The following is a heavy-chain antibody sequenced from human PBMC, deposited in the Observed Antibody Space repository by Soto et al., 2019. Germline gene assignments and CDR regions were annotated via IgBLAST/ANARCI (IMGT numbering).Heavy chain of an antibody. Sequence: HPGGSLRLSCAASGFTFSTYVMHWVRQAPGKGLEWVAVIWYDGSNKYYADSVKGRFTISRDNSKNTLYLQMNSLRAEDTAVYYCVSLSDAFDIWGQGTMVTVAS. CDR2: IWYDGSNK. V-gene: IGHV3-33*01. CDR3: VSLSDAFDI. CDR1: GFTFSTYV. J-gene: IGHJ3*02.